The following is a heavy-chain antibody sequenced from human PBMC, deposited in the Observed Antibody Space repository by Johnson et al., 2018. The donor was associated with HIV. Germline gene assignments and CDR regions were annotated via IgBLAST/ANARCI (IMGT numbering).Heavy chain of an antibody. J-gene: IGHJ3*02. Sequence: QMLLVESGGGVVQPGGSLRLSCAVSGFTFSDFYMSWIRQAPGKGLEWVSYISSSGNTMYYADSVKGRFTISRDNAKSSLYLQMNILRAEDTAVYYCARAPEGRGVDAFDIWGQGTVVTVAS. D-gene: IGHD3-10*01. CDR3: ARAPEGRGVDAFDI. CDR2: ISSSGNTM. V-gene: IGHV3-11*04. CDR1: GFTFSDFY.